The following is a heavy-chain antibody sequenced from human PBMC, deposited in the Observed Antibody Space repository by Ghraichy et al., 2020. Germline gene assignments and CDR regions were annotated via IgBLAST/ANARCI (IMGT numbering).Heavy chain of an antibody. J-gene: IGHJ4*02. CDR1: GGSISSSTYY. CDR3: ARHQTNHYGSGSPFDD. Sequence: SETLSLTCTVSGGSISSSTYYWAWIRQPPGKGLEWIGSIYYGGNTFYNSPLKSRVTISVDSSKNQFSLRLSSVTAADTSVFYCARHQTNHYGSGSPFDDWGRGTLVTVSS. D-gene: IGHD3-10*01. V-gene: IGHV4-39*01. CDR2: IYYGGNT.